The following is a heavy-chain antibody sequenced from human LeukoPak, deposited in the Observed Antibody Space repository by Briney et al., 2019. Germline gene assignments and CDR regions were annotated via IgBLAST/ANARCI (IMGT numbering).Heavy chain of an antibody. J-gene: IGHJ3*02. CDR2: IDPSDSYT. D-gene: IGHD5-12*01. Sequence: KDGESLKISRKGSGYSFTSYWISWVRQMPGKGLEWMGRIDPSDSYTNYSPSFQGHVTISADKSIGTAYLQWSSLKASDTAMYYCARHSSRYSGYDLNDAFDIWGQGTMVTVSS. CDR1: GYSFTSYW. CDR3: ARHSSRYSGYDLNDAFDI. V-gene: IGHV5-10-1*01.